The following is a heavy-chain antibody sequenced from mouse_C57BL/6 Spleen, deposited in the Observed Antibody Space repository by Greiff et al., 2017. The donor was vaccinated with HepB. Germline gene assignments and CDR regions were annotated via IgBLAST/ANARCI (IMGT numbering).Heavy chain of an antibody. Sequence: EVQLQESGPGLVKPSQSLSLTCSVTGYSITSGYYWNWIRQFPGNKLEWMGYISYDGSNNYNPSLKNRISITRDTSKNQFFLKLNSVTTEDTATYYCARDKVYYDYFDYWGQGTTLTVSS. CDR2: ISYDGSN. D-gene: IGHD2-4*01. CDR1: GYSITSGYY. J-gene: IGHJ2*01. CDR3: ARDKVYYDYFDY. V-gene: IGHV3-6*01.